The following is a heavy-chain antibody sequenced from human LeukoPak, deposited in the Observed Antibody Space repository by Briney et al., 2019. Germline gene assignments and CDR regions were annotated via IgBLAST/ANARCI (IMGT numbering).Heavy chain of an antibody. Sequence: GASVKVSCKASGYTFTGYYMHWVRQAPGQGLEWMGWINPNSGGTNYAQKFQGRVTMTRDTSISTAYMEVSRLRSDDAAVYYCAREYYDNLTGSFDYWGQGTLVTVSS. J-gene: IGHJ4*02. CDR2: INPNSGGT. V-gene: IGHV1-2*02. CDR1: GYTFTGYY. CDR3: AREYYDNLTGSFDY. D-gene: IGHD3-9*01.